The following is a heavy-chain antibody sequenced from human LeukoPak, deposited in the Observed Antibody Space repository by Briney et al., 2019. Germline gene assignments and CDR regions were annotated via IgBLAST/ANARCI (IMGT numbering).Heavy chain of an antibody. CDR3: ARFSLGAAAAGFDP. V-gene: IGHV1-18*01. D-gene: IGHD6-13*01. J-gene: IGHJ5*02. Sequence: ASVKVSCKASGYTFTSSAITWVRQAPGQGPEWMASISAYNGDTRYAQTLQGRVTMTTDTSTSTAYMELRSLRFDDTAVYYCARFSLGAAAAGFDPWGQGTLVTVSS. CDR2: ISAYNGDT. CDR1: GYTFTSSA.